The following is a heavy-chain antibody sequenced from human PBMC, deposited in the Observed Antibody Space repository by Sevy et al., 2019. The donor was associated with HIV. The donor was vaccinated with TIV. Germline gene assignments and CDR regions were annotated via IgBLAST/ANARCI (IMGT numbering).Heavy chain of an antibody. J-gene: IGHJ5*02. CDR2: INPNSGGT. CDR1: GYTFTGYY. V-gene: IGHV1-2*02. D-gene: IGHD6-13*01. Sequence: ASVKVSCKASGYTFTGYYMHWVRQAPGQGLEWMGWINPNSGGTNYAQKFQGRVTMTRDTSISTAYMELSRLGSDETAVYYCARATRSSSWLGGKNWFDPWGQGTLVTVSS. CDR3: ARATRSSSWLGGKNWFDP.